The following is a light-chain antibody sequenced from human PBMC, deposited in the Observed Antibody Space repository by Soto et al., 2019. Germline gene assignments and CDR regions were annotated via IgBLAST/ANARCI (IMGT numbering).Light chain of an antibody. J-gene: IGKJ1*01. CDR2: GAS. CDR1: QSVSSY. CDR3: QQYNNWAPWT. Sequence: EIVFTQSPATIALSPGERAILSCSASQSVSSYLAWYQQKPGQAPRLLIYGASTRATGVPARFSGSGSGTEFTLTISSLQSEDFAVYYCQQYNNWAPWTFGQGTKVDNK. V-gene: IGKV3D-15*01.